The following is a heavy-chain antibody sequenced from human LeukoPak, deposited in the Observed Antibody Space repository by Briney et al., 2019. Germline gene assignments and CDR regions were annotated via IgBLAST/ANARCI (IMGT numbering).Heavy chain of an antibody. D-gene: IGHD4-17*01. CDR2: ISGSGGST. J-gene: IGHJ4*02. CDR1: GFTFSSYG. V-gene: IGHV3-23*01. CDR3: AKDRDRDYGDYLQHYFDY. Sequence: GGSLRLSCAASGFTFSSYGMHWVRQAPGQGLEWVSTISGSGGSTYYADSVKGRFTISRDNSKNTLYLQMNSLRAEDTAVYYCAKDRDRDYGDYLQHYFDYWGQGTLVTVSS.